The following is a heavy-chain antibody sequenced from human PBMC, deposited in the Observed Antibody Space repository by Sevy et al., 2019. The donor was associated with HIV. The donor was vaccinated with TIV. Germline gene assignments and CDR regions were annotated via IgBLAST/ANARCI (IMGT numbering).Heavy chain of an antibody. CDR2: ITRNAYEAYGGTR. CDR1: GFTFDDYA. Sequence: GGSLRLSCTASGFTFDDYAMSWFRQAPGKGLEWVAFITRNAYEAYGGTREYAATMKGRFTITRDDSKSIDYLQINSLKTENTAMYYCSRALATAITPEYYFDYWGQGTLVTVSS. V-gene: IGHV3-49*03. J-gene: IGHJ4*02. D-gene: IGHD2-21*02. CDR3: SRALATAITPEYYFDY.